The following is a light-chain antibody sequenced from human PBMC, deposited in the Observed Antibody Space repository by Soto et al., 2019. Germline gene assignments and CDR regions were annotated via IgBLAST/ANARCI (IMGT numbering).Light chain of an antibody. CDR2: GAS. J-gene: IGKJ1*01. Sequence: DIVMTQSPATLSASPGERATLSCRASQSVSSNLAWYQQKPGQAPRLLIYGASTWASGIPARFSGSGSGTDFTLTISSLQSEDFAVYYCQQYNNWPRTFGRGTKVEIK. V-gene: IGKV3-15*01. CDR3: QQYNNWPRT. CDR1: QSVSSN.